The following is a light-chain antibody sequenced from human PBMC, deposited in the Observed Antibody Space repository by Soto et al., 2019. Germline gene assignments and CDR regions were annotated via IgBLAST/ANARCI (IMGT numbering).Light chain of an antibody. CDR1: QSINNNY. J-gene: IGKJ4*01. Sequence: PGARATLSCRASQSINNNYLAWYQQKPGQAPRLLIYGASRRATGIPDRFSGSGSGTDFTLTISRLEPEDFAVYSCQQYGSSPLTFGGGTKVEIK. CDR3: QQYGSSPLT. V-gene: IGKV3-20*01. CDR2: GAS.